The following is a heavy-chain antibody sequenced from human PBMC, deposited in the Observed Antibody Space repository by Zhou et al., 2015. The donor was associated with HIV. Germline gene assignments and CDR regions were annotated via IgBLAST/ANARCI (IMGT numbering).Heavy chain of an antibody. V-gene: IGHV1-69*12. CDR1: GGTFSSYA. CDR3: ARDYDSSGYPLYYFDY. D-gene: IGHD3-22*01. Sequence: QVQLVQSGAEVKKPGSSVKVSCKASGGTFSSYAISWVRQAPGQGLEWMGGIIPIFGTANYAQKFQGRVTITADESTSTAYMELSSLRSEDTAVYYCARDYDSSGYPLYYFDYWGQGTLVTVSS. CDR2: IIPIFGTA. J-gene: IGHJ4*02.